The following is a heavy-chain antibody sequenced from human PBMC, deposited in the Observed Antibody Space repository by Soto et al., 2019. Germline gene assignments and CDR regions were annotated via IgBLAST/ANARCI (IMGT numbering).Heavy chain of an antibody. D-gene: IGHD5-18*01. V-gene: IGHV1-8*01. CDR3: ARMESFGSLNWFDP. J-gene: IGHJ5*02. CDR1: GYTFTNND. CDR2: MNPGSGDT. Sequence: GASVKVSCKASGYTFTNNDVSWVRQATGQGLEWMGWMNPGSGDTGYAQKFQGRVTMTRDISIATGYMELNSLTSEDTAIYYCARMESFGSLNWFDPWGQGTLVTVSS.